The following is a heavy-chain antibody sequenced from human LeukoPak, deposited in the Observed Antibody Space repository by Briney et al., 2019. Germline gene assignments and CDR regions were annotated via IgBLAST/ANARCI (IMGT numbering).Heavy chain of an antibody. Sequence: GGSLRLSCVASGFTFSTYWMSWVRQAPGKGLEWVANIKLDGSEKNYVDSVKGRFTISRDNTKNSLYLQMNNLRVEDTAVYYCAREEVKSFDNWGQGTLVTVSS. CDR1: GFTFSTYW. J-gene: IGHJ4*02. V-gene: IGHV3-7*03. CDR2: IKLDGSEK. CDR3: AREEVKSFDN.